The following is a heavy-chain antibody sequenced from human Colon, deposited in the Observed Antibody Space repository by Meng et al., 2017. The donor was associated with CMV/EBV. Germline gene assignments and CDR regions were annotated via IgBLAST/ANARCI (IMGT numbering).Heavy chain of an antibody. D-gene: IGHD1-26*01. J-gene: IGHJ4*02. CDR2: TRNKANSYTT. V-gene: IGHV3-72*01. Sequence: EVQLVESGGHLVEPGGSLRLSCAASGFTFRDHYMDWVRQAPGKGLEWVGRTRNKANSYTTEYAASVKGRFTVSRDELENSLYLQMNSLKTEDTAVYYCAREVGAFDYWGQGILVTVSS. CDR3: AREVGAFDY. CDR1: GFTFRDHY.